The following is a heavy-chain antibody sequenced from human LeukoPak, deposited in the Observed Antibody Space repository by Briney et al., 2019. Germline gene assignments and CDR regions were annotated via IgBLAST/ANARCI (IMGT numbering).Heavy chain of an antibody. CDR2: INHSGST. J-gene: IGHJ5*02. V-gene: IGHV4-34*01. D-gene: IGHD6-19*01. CDR3: ARGSEKRQWLVRNRWFDP. Sequence: PSETLSLTCAVYGGSFSGYYWSWIRQPPGKGLEWIGEINHSGSTNYDPSLKSRVTISVDTSKNQFSLKLSSVTAADTAVYYCARGSEKRQWLVRNRWFDPWGQGTLVTVSS. CDR1: GGSFSGYY.